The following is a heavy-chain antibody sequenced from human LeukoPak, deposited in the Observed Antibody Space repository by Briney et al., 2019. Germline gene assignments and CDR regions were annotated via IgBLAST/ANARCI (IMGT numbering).Heavy chain of an antibody. Sequence: SETLSLTCTVSGGSISSYYWSWIRQPPGKGLEWIGYIYYSGSTNYNPSLKSRVTISVDTSKNQFSLKLSSVTAADTAVYYCARVGPPGMIVVAKDAFDIWGQGTMVTVSS. V-gene: IGHV4-59*01. CDR2: IYYSGST. CDR3: ARVGPPGMIVVAKDAFDI. CDR1: GGSISSYY. J-gene: IGHJ3*02. D-gene: IGHD3-22*01.